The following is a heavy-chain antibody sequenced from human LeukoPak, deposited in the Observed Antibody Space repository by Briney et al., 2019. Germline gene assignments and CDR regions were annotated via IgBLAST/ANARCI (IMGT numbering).Heavy chain of an antibody. CDR2: INHSGST. CDR3: ARRRYSYGFDY. V-gene: IGHV4-34*01. CDR1: GDSISNYY. Sequence: SETLSLTCTVSGDSISNYYWSWIRQPPGKGLEWIGEINHSGSTNYNPSLKSRVTISVDTSKNQFSLKLSSVTAADTAVYYCARRRYSYGFDYWGQGTLVTVSS. J-gene: IGHJ4*02. D-gene: IGHD5-18*01.